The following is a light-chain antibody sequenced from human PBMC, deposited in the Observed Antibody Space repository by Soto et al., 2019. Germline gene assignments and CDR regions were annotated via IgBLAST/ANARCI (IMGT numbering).Light chain of an antibody. CDR1: QSISNW. V-gene: IGKV1-5*03. CDR3: QEAYSFPVT. J-gene: IGKJ5*01. CDR2: KAS. Sequence: DIQMTQSPSALSASVVDRVTITCRARQSISNWLAWYQQKPGKAPKLLIYKASTLESGVPSRFSGSGSGTEFTLTISSLQPDDFATYYCQEAYSFPVTFGLGTRLEIK.